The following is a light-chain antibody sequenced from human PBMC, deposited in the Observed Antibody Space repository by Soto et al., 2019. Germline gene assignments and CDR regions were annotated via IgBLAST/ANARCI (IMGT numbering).Light chain of an antibody. CDR2: GAS. Sequence: EIVMTQSPATLSVSPGERATLSCRASQSISSELAWYQHKPGQPPRLLIYGASTRATGVPARFTGSVSGSDFTLTSSGLQSEDFAVYYCQQGNNWPLTFGQGTRLEI. J-gene: IGKJ2*01. CDR1: QSISSE. V-gene: IGKV3-15*01. CDR3: QQGNNWPLT.